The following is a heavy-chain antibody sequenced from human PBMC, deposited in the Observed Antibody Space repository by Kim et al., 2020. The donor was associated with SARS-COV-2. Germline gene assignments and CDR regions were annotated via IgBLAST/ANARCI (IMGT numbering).Heavy chain of an antibody. V-gene: IGHV3-48*02. J-gene: IGHJ4*02. Sequence: VKGRFTTPRDKAKNSLYLKMNSLRDEDTAVYYCARGGYYYDRSGYYGYDYWGQGTLVTVSS. D-gene: IGHD3-22*01. CDR3: ARGGYYYDRSGYYGYDY.